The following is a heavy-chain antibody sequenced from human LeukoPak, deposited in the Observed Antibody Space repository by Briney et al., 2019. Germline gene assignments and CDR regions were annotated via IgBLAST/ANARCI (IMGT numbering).Heavy chain of an antibody. Sequence: ASVKVSCKASGGTFSSYAISWVRQAPGQGLEWMGRIIPIFGTANYAQKFQGRVTITTDESTSTAYMELSSLRSEDTAVYYCARGRYSSGWPFDYWGQGTLVTVSS. CDR1: GGTFSSYA. D-gene: IGHD6-19*01. CDR2: IIPIFGTA. V-gene: IGHV1-69*05. CDR3: ARGRYSSGWPFDY. J-gene: IGHJ4*02.